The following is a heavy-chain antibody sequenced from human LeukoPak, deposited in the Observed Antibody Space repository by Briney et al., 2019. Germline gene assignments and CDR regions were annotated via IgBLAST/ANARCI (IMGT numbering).Heavy chain of an antibody. D-gene: IGHD3-16*01. CDR2: ISSSGTTI. CDR1: GFTFSDYE. CDR3: ASLIRLFNY. J-gene: IGHJ4*02. Sequence: GGSLRLSCAASGFTFSDYEMNRVRQIPEKGLEWVSYISSSGTTIYYADSVRGRFTISRDNAKKSLYLQIHSLRADDTAVYYCASLIRLFNYWGQGTLVTVSS. V-gene: IGHV3-48*03.